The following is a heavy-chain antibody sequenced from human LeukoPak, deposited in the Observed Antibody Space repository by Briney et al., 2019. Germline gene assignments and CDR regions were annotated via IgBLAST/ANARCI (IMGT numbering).Heavy chain of an antibody. CDR2: FYTSGST. CDR1: GGSISSEF. D-gene: IGHD3-22*01. J-gene: IGHJ6*02. CDR3: ARDLSIVSPGYYYYGMDV. V-gene: IGHV4-4*07. Sequence: PAETLSLICTVSGGSISSEFWTWIRQPAGRGLEWIGRFYTSGSTMYNPSLGSRVSMSVDTSKNQLSLKLDYVTAADTAVYYCARDLSIVSPGYYYYGMDVWGQGTTVTVSS.